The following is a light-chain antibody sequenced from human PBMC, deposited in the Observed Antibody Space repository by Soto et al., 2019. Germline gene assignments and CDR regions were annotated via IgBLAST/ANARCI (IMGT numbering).Light chain of an antibody. CDR2: DAS. CDR1: QSIGTW. CDR3: QQYKGYPRT. V-gene: IGKV1-5*01. Sequence: DIQMTQSPSTLSASIGDRVTITCRASQSIGTWLAWYQQKPGKAPKLLIIDASSLESGVPSRISGSGSGTDFTLTISSLQPDDFATYYCQQYKGYPRTFGQGTKVDIK. J-gene: IGKJ1*01.